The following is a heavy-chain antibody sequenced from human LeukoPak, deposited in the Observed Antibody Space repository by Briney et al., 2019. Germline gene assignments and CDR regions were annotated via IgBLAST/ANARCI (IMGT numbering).Heavy chain of an antibody. Sequence: GASVEVSCKASGYTFSGYYIHWVRQAPGQGLEWMGWINPKSGGTEYAQNFQGRVTMTRDTSIDTVYMELSSLRSDDTAVYYCARDLFNSGWTGAFDIWGQGTMVTVSS. J-gene: IGHJ3*02. V-gene: IGHV1-2*02. CDR1: GYTFSGYY. CDR2: INPKSGGT. CDR3: ARDLFNSGWTGAFDI. D-gene: IGHD6-19*01.